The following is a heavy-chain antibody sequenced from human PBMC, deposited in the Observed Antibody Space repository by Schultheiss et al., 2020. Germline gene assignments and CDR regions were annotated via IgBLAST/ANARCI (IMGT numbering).Heavy chain of an antibody. Sequence: SVKASCKASGGTFSSYTISWVRQAPGQGLEWMGRIIPILGIANYAQKFQGRVTITADKSTSTAYMELSSLRSEDTAVYYCARSDIVATIDIDYWGQGTLVTVSS. CDR1: GGTFSSYT. CDR2: IIPILGIA. CDR3: ARSDIVATIDIDY. J-gene: IGHJ4*02. D-gene: IGHD5-12*01. V-gene: IGHV1-69*02.